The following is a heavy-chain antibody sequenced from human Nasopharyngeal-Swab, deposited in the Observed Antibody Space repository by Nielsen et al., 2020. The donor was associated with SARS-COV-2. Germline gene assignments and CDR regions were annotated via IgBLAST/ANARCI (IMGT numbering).Heavy chain of an antibody. CDR3: VGFSGSHPDYYLDY. CDR1: GGSIISSNW. V-gene: IGHV4-4*02. CDR2: IYHNGRT. D-gene: IGHD1-26*01. J-gene: IGHJ4*02. Sequence: SETLSLTCAVSGGSIISSNWWSWVRQPPGKGLEWIGEIYHNGRTNYSPPLKSRVTISVDQSRNQFSLKLSSVTAADTAVYYCVGFSGSHPDYYLDYWGQGTLVTVSS.